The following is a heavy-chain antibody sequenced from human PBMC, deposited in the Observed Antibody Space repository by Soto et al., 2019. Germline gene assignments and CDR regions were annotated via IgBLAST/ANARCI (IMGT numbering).Heavy chain of an antibody. CDR1: GGTFSSYA. CDR2: IIPIFGTA. Sequence: GASVKVSCKASGGTFSSYAISWVRQAPGQGLGWMGGIIPIFGTANYAQKFQGRVTITADESTSTAYMELSSLRSEDTAVYYCARKSRQAGYSSGWYGWFDPWGQGTLVTVSS. J-gene: IGHJ5*02. CDR3: ARKSRQAGYSSGWYGWFDP. D-gene: IGHD6-19*01. V-gene: IGHV1-69*13.